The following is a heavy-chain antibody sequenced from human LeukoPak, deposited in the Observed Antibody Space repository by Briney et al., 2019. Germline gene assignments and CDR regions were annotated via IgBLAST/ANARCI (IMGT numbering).Heavy chain of an antibody. D-gene: IGHD3-3*01. J-gene: IGHJ5*02. Sequence: SETLSLTCTVSGGSINGGSIISPTYYWSWIRQPPGKGLEWIGEINHSGSTNYNPSLKSRVTISVDTSKNQFSLKLSSVTAADTAVYYCARVRTIFGKWFDPWGQGTLVTVSS. CDR1: GGSINGGSIISPTYY. V-gene: IGHV4-34*01. CDR2: INHSGST. CDR3: ARVRTIFGKWFDP.